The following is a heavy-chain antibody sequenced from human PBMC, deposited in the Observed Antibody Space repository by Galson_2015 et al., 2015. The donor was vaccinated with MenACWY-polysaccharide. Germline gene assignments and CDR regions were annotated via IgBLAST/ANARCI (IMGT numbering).Heavy chain of an antibody. D-gene: IGHD2-2*01. CDR2: IYHTGTT. CDR3: ARRYRYATSDYYPAFDM. V-gene: IGHV4/OR15-8*03. J-gene: IGHJ3*02. CDR1: GGSISSNHW. Sequence: SETLSLTCVVSGGSISSNHWWSWVRQPPGKGLEWIGEIYHTGTTNYNPSLESRLTISVDKSQSQFSLKLSSVTAADTAVYYCARRYRYATSDYYPAFDMWGQGTMVTVSS.